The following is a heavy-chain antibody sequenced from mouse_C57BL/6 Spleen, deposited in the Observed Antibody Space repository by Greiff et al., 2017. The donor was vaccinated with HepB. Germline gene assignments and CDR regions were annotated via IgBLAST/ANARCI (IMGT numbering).Heavy chain of an antibody. CDR1: GYTFTDYY. CDR3: ARDYGSSPFDY. J-gene: IGHJ2*01. D-gene: IGHD1-1*01. V-gene: IGHV1-19*01. Sequence: EVKLMESGPVLVKPGASVKMSCKASGYTFTDYYMNWVKQSHGKSLEWIGVINPYNGGTSYNQKFKGKATLTVDKSSSTAYMELNSLTSEDSAVYYCARDYGSSPFDYWGQGTTLTVSS. CDR2: INPYNGGT.